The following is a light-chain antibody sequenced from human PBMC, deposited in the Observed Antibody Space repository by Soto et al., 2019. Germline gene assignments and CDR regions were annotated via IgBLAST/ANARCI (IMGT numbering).Light chain of an antibody. CDR2: LNSDGSH. CDR3: QTWGTAIRV. V-gene: IGLV4-69*01. Sequence: QSVLTQSPSASASLGASVKLTCTLDSGHSTYAIAWHQQQPEKGPRYLMRLNSDGSHTRGDGIPDRFSVSSSGADRYLTISSPQSEDEADYYCQTWGTAIRVFGGGTKLTVL. CDR1: SGHSTYA. J-gene: IGLJ2*01.